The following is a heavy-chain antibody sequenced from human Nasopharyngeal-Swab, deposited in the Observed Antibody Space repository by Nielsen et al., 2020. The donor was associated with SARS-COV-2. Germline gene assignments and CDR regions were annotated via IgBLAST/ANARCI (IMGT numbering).Heavy chain of an antibody. Sequence: GESLKISCAASGFTFSSYAMHWVRQAPGKGLEWVAVISYDGSNKYYADSVKGRFTISRDNSKNTLYLQMNSLRAEDTAVYYCARGCVLTGPSCYYYGMDVWGQGTTVTVSS. CDR1: GFTFSSYA. V-gene: IGHV3-30*04. J-gene: IGHJ6*02. D-gene: IGHD3-9*01. CDR2: ISYDGSNK. CDR3: ARGCVLTGPSCYYYGMDV.